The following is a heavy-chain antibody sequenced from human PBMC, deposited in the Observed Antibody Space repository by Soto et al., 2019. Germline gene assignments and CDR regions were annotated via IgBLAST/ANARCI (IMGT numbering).Heavy chain of an antibody. CDR3: AREKLAMNWFDH. D-gene: IGHD3-3*02. CDR2: IYSGGST. Sequence: GGSLRLSCAASGFTVSSNYMSWVRQAPGKGLEWVSVIYSGGSTYYADSVKGRFTISRDNSKNTLYLQMNSLRAEDTAVYYCAREKLAMNWFDHWADVTLVTVSS. CDR1: GFTVSSNY. J-gene: IGHJ5*02. V-gene: IGHV3-53*01.